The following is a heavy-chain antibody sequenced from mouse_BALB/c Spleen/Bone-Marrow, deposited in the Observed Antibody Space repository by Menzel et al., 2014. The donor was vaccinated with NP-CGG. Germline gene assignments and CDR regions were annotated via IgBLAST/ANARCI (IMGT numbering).Heavy chain of an antibody. J-gene: IGHJ3*01. D-gene: IGHD2-13*01. CDR1: GYTFTSYY. Sequence: VQLQQSGAELVKPGASVKLSCKASGYTFTSYYMYWVKQRPGQGLEWIGEINPSNGGTNFNEKFKSKATLTVDKSSSTAYMQLSSLTSEDSAVYYCTREGDSPFAYWGQGALGTVSA. V-gene: IGHV1S81*02. CDR3: TREGDSPFAY. CDR2: INPSNGGT.